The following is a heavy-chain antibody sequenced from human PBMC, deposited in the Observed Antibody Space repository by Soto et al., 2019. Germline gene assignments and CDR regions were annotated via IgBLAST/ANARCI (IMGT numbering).Heavy chain of an antibody. J-gene: IGHJ4*02. CDR1: SVSTAW. CDR2: IKSKTDGGTT. CDR3: TTDVIAIPEI. D-gene: IGHD2-21*01. V-gene: IGHV3-15*07. Sequence: SVSTAWMNWVRQAPGKGLEWVGRIKSKTDGGTTDYAAPVKGRFTISRDDSKNTLYLQMNSLKTEDTAVYYCTTDVIAIPEIWGQGTLVTVSS.